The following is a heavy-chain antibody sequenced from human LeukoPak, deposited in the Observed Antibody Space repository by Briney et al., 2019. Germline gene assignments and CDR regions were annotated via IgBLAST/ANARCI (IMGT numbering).Heavy chain of an antibody. J-gene: IGHJ6*02. CDR3: ASGYYDFWSGPPSPGDYYYYGMDV. CDR2: ISSSSSYI. V-gene: IGHV3-21*01. CDR1: GSTFSSYS. Sequence: GGSLRLSCAASGSTFSSYSMNWVRQAPGKGLEWVSSISSSSSYIYYADSVKGRFTISRDNAKNSLYLQMNSLRAEDTAVYYCASGYYDFWSGPPSPGDYYYYGMDVWGQGTTVTVSS. D-gene: IGHD3-3*01.